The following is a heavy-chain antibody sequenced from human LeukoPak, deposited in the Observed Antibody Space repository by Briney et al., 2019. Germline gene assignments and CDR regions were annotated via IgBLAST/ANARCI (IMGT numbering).Heavy chain of an antibody. Sequence: GASVKVSCKASGYTFTSYDINWVRQATGQGLEWMGWINPNSGGTNYAQKFQGRVTMTRDTSISTAYMELSRLRSDDTAVYYCARGGIAARRHWFDPWGQGTLVTVSS. CDR1: GYTFTSYD. J-gene: IGHJ5*02. V-gene: IGHV1-2*02. CDR3: ARGGIAARRHWFDP. D-gene: IGHD6-6*01. CDR2: INPNSGGT.